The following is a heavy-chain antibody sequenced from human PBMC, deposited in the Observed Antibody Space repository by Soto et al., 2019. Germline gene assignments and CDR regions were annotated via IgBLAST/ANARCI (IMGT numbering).Heavy chain of an antibody. Sequence: HVQLVQSGAEVKKPGSSVKVSCKASGGTFSSDAISWVRQAPGQGLEWMGGIIPIFAPANYAQKFLGRVTITADESTTTAYMELSSLTSEDTAMYYCARARGESTMVQEDCFDNWGQGTLVSVAS. CDR1: GGTFSSDA. J-gene: IGHJ4*02. CDR2: IIPIFAPA. CDR3: ARARGESTMVQEDCFDN. D-gene: IGHD3-10*01. V-gene: IGHV1-69*01.